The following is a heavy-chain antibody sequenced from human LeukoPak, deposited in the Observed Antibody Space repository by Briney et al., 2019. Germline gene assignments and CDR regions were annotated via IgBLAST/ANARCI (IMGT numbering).Heavy chain of an antibody. D-gene: IGHD3-3*01. Sequence: GGSLRLSCAASGFIFSGYAMHWVRQAPGKWLEWVAVISYDGGKTYYADAAKGRFTISRDNSKSTLYLQINGLRSEDTAVYYCARGFNDFWSGSQLDYWGRGTLVTVSS. CDR2: ISYDGGKT. V-gene: IGHV3-30-3*01. CDR1: GFIFSGYA. J-gene: IGHJ4*02. CDR3: ARGFNDFWSGSQLDY.